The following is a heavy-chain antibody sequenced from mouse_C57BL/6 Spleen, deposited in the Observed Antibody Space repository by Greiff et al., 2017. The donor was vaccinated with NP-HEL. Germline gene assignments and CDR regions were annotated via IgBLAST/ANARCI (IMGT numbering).Heavy chain of an antibody. J-gene: IGHJ1*03. D-gene: IGHD1-1*01. CDR1: GFTFSSYG. Sequence: EVQGVESGGDLVKPGGSLKLSCAASGFTFSSYGMSWVRQTPDKRLEWVATISSGGSYTYYPDSVKGRFTISRDNAKNTLYLQMSSLNSEDTAMYYCARHGTTVVATDWYFDVWGTGTTVTVSS. CDR3: ARHGTTVVATDWYFDV. V-gene: IGHV5-6*01. CDR2: ISSGGSYT.